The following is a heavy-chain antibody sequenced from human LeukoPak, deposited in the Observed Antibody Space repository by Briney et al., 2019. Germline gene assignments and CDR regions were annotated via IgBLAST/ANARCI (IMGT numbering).Heavy chain of an antibody. CDR2: IYSRGTT. D-gene: IGHD2-15*01. J-gene: IGHJ4*02. CDR3: AREDRYCNGGSCYHRLYYFDY. Sequence: GGSLRLSCAASGVSVSHDYMSWVRQAPGKGLEWVSVIYSRGTTYYADSVKGRFTISRDDSKNTLYLQMSSLRLEDTAVYYCAREDRYCNGGSCYHRLYYFDYWGQGTLVTVSS. V-gene: IGHV3-66*03. CDR1: GVSVSHDY.